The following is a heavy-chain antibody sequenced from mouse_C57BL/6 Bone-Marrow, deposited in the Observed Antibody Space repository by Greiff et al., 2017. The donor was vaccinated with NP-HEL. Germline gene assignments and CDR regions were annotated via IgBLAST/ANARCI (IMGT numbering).Heavy chain of an antibody. Sequence: EVKVVESEGGLVQPGSSMKLSCTASGFTFSDYYMAWVRQVPEKGLEWVANINYDGSSTYYLDSLKSRFIISRDNAKNILYLQMSSLKSEDTATYYCARGATVVARYFDVWGTGTTVTVSS. CDR2: INYDGSST. V-gene: IGHV5-16*01. CDR1: GFTFSDYY. CDR3: ARGATVVARYFDV. J-gene: IGHJ1*03. D-gene: IGHD1-1*01.